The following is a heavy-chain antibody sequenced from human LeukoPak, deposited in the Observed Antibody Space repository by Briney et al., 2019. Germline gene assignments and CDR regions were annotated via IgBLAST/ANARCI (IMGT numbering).Heavy chain of an antibody. CDR1: GYTFTGCY. J-gene: IGHJ4*02. V-gene: IGHV1-2*02. CDR3: ARDYSGSGSKIDY. CDR2: INPNSGGT. Sequence: ASVKVSCKASGYTFTGCYMHWVRQAPGQGLEWMGWINPNSGGTNYAQKFQGRVTMTRDTSISTAYMELSRLRSDDTAVYYCARDYSGSGSKIDYWGQGTLVTVSS. D-gene: IGHD3-10*01.